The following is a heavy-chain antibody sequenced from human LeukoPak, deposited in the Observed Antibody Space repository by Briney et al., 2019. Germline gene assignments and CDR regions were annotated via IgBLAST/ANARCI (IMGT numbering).Heavy chain of an antibody. D-gene: IGHD3-10*01. CDR2: ISAYNGNT. CDR3: ARAPRGVLWFGELLFHFDY. J-gene: IGHJ4*02. V-gene: IGHV1-18*01. Sequence: ASVKVSCKASGYTLTSYGISWVRQAPGQGLEWMGWISAYNGNTNYAQKLQGRVTMTTDTSTSTAYMELRSLRSDDTAVYYCARAPRGVLWFGELLFHFDYWGQGTLVTVSS. CDR1: GYTLTSYG.